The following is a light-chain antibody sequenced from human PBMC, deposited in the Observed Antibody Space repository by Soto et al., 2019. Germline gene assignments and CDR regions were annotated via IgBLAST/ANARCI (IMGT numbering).Light chain of an antibody. CDR2: DAS. Sequence: IQMTQSPSSLSASVGDRVAITCQASQDIRNSLNWYQQKPGKAPQLLIYDASNLETGVPSRFSGTGSGTDFTFTISSLQPEDIATYYCQHCDSLPLTFGQGTRLEIK. J-gene: IGKJ5*01. CDR3: QHCDSLPLT. V-gene: IGKV1-33*01. CDR1: QDIRNS.